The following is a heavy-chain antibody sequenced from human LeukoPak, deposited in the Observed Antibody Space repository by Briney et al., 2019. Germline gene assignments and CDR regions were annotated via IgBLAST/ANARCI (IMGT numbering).Heavy chain of an antibody. CDR1: GFTFSYYW. Sequence: PGGSLRLSCTASGFTFSYYWMSWVRQAPGKGLEWVSYISSSGSTIYYADSVKGRFTISRDNAKNSLYLQMNSLRAEDTAVYYCARTPHDYGDYVDYWGQGTLVTVSS. V-gene: IGHV3-11*01. CDR2: ISSSGSTI. CDR3: ARTPHDYGDYVDY. D-gene: IGHD4-17*01. J-gene: IGHJ4*02.